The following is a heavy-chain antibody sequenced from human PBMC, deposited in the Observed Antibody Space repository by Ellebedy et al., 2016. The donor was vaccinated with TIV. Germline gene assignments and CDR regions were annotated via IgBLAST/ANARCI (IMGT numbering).Heavy chain of an antibody. CDR1: GLPLHNYS. D-gene: IGHD2-15*01. V-gene: IGHV3-21*06. Sequence: GESLKISCAASGLPLHNYSVNWVRQAPGKGLEWVSSIRSTGSDKYYAESVKGRFTISRDNAQDTLFLQMNSLRAEDTAVYFCSRGWSTPDSWGQGTLVIVSS. CDR2: IRSTGSDK. CDR3: SRGWSTPDS. J-gene: IGHJ4*02.